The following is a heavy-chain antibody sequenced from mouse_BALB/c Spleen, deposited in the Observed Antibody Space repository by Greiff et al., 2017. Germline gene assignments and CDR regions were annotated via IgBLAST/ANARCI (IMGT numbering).Heavy chain of an antibody. D-gene: IGHD2-1*01. CDR1: GFNIKDTY. CDR3: AIYGNYGPYAMDN. CDR2: IDPANGNT. Sequence: DVKLQESGAELVKPGASVKLSCTASGFNIKDTYMHWVKQRPEQGLEWIGRIDPANGNTKYDPKFQGKATITADTSSNTAYLQLSSLTSGDTAVYYCAIYGNYGPYAMDNWGQGTSVTVSS. J-gene: IGHJ4*01. V-gene: IGHV14-3*02.